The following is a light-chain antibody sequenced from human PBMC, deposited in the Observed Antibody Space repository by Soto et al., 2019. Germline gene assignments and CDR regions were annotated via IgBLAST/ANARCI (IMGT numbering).Light chain of an antibody. CDR2: DAS. CDR1: QSISSW. CDR3: QHYNSYSEA. V-gene: IGKV1-5*01. Sequence: EIQMTQSTSSLSASLVYRTTIAWRASQSISSWLSWYQQKPGKAPKLLIYDASSLESGVPSRFSGSGSGTEFTLTISSLQPDDFATYYCQHYNSYSEAFGQGTKV. J-gene: IGKJ1*01.